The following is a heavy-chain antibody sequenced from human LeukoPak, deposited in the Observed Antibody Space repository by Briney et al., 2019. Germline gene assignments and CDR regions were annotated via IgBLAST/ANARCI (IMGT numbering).Heavy chain of an antibody. Sequence: SVKVSCKASGGTFNSYAISWVRQAPGQGLEWMGGIIPIFGTANYAQKFQGRVTITTDESTSTAYMELSSLRSEDTAVYYCARSPAQGYCSGGSCYSNAFDIWGQGTMVTVSS. CDR1: GGTFNSYA. CDR2: IIPIFGTA. V-gene: IGHV1-69*05. J-gene: IGHJ3*02. CDR3: ARSPAQGYCSGGSCYSNAFDI. D-gene: IGHD2-15*01.